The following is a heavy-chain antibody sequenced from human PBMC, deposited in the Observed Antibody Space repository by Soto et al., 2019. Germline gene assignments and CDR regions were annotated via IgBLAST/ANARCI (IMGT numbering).Heavy chain of an antibody. CDR3: ARDSSSWGYYYYGMDV. CDR2: ISAYNGNT. CDR1: GYTFTSYG. J-gene: IGHJ6*02. Sequence: ASVKVSCKASGYTFTSYGISWVRQAPGQGLEWMGWISAYNGNTNYAQKLQGRVTMTTDTSTSTAYMELRSLRSDDTAVYYCARDSSSWGYYYYGMDVWGQGTTVTVS. V-gene: IGHV1-18*01. D-gene: IGHD6-13*01.